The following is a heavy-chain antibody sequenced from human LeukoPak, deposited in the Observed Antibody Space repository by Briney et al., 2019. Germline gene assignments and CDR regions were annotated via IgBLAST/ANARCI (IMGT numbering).Heavy chain of an antibody. CDR2: IGSSDTTV. Sequence: GGSLRLSCAASGFTFSSSEMNWVRQAPGKGLEWVSYIGSSDTTVHYADSVEGRFTISRDNSKNSLYLQMNSLRAEDTAIYYCARLTVTTKDAFDIWGQGTMVIVSS. CDR3: ARLTVTTKDAFDI. V-gene: IGHV3-48*03. J-gene: IGHJ3*02. CDR1: GFTFSSSE. D-gene: IGHD4-17*01.